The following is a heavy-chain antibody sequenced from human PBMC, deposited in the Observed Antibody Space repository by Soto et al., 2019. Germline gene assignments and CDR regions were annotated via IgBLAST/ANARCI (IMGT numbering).Heavy chain of an antibody. J-gene: IGHJ4*02. CDR1: GGTFSSYT. D-gene: IGHD3-10*01. CDR2: IIPILGIA. Sequence: ASVKVSCKASGGTFSSYTISWVRQAPGQGLEWMGRIIPILGIANYAQKFQGRVTITADKSTSTAYMELSSLRSEDTAVYYCAVVSTVRGYFDYWGQGTLVTVSS. CDR3: AVVSTVRGYFDY. V-gene: IGHV1-69*02.